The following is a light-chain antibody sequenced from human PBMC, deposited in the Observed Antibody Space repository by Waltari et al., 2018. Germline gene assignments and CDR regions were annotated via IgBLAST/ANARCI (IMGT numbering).Light chain of an antibody. V-gene: IGLV3-10*01. CDR3: YSTDFSGHDRV. J-gene: IGLJ3*02. CDR2: EDI. CDR1: ALPNKY. Sequence: DELTQPPPVSVSPGKPARTTCSGVALPNKYAYGYQQKSGQAPVLVVYEDIKRPTGIPAGFSGSSLGTTDTLTSSGAHVEDEADYYCYSTDFSGHDRVFGGGTKLTVL.